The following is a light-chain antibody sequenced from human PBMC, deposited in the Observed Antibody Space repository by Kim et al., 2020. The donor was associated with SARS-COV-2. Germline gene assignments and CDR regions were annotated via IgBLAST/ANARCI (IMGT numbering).Light chain of an antibody. V-gene: IGLV3-1*01. CDR2: QDN. J-gene: IGLJ2*01. CDR3: QAWDSSTVV. Sequence: YELTQPPSVSVSPGQTASITCSGDKLGNKYACWYQQKPGQSPVLVIYQDNKRPSGIPERFSGSNSGNTATLTISGTQAMDEADYYCQAWDSSTVVFGVGT. CDR1: KLGNKY.